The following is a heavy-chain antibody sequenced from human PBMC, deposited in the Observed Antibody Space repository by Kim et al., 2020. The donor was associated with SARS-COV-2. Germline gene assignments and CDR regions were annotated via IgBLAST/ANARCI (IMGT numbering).Heavy chain of an antibody. D-gene: IGHD6-13*01. CDR2: ISSSSTI. CDR3: ARDLISGGSSWYDWSLVGSLEGAIDY. J-gene: IGHJ4*02. V-gene: IGHV3-48*02. Sequence: GGSLRLSCAASGFTFSSYSMNWVRQAPGKGLEWVSYISSSSTIYYADSVKGRFTISRDNAKNSLYLQMNSLRDEDTAVYYCARDLISGGSSWYDWSLVGSLEGAIDYWGQGTLVTVSS. CDR1: GFTFSSYS.